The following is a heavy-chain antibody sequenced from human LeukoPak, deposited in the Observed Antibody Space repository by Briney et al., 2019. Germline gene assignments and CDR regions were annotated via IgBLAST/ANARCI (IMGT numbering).Heavy chain of an antibody. CDR3: ARALLRYCSSTSCYWFDP. CDR1: GYTFTSYY. Sequence: SVKVSCKASGYTFTSYYMHWVRQAPGQGLEWMGGIIPIFGTANYAQKFQGRVTITADESTSTAYMELSSLRSEDTAVYYCARALLRYCSSTSCYWFDPWGQGTLVTVSS. V-gene: IGHV1-69*13. CDR2: IIPIFGTA. D-gene: IGHD2-2*01. J-gene: IGHJ5*02.